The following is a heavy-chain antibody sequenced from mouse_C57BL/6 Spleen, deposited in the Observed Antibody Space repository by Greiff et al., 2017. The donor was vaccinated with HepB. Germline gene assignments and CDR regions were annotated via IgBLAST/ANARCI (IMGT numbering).Heavy chain of an antibody. V-gene: IGHV1-81*01. Sequence: VHLVESGAELARPGASVKLSCKASGYTFTSYGISWVKQRTGQGLEWIGEIYPRSGNTYYNEKFKGKATLTADKSSSTAYMELRSLTSEDSAVYFCARRGYYGSFAWFAYWGQGTLVTVSA. CDR2: IYPRSGNT. CDR3: ARRGYYGSFAWFAY. CDR1: GYTFTSYG. D-gene: IGHD1-1*01. J-gene: IGHJ3*01.